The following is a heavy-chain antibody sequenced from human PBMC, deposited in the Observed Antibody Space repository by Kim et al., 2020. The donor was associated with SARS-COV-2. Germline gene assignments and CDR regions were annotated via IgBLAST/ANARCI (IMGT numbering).Heavy chain of an antibody. CDR2: IIPILGIA. CDR3: ARDLTEGWFGELSYYYYGM. J-gene: IGHJ6*01. D-gene: IGHD3-10*01. CDR1: GGTFSSYA. V-gene: IGHV1-69*04. Sequence: SVKVSCKASGGTFSSYAISWVRQAPGQGLEWMGRIIPILGIANYAQKFQGRVTITADKSTSTAYMELSSLRSEDTAVYYCARDLTEGWFGELSYYYYGM.